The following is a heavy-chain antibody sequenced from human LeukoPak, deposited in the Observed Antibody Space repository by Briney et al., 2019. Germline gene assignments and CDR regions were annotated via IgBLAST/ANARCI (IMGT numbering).Heavy chain of an antibody. CDR1: GFTFSSHW. J-gene: IGHJ5*02. D-gene: IGHD3-22*01. CDR3: TTDLYYYDSSGYS. Sequence: GGSLRLSCAAFGFTFSSHWMHWVRQVPGKGLVWVSRINRDGSSANYADSVKGRFTISRDNAKNTLYLQMNSLRAEDTAVYYCTTDLYYYDSSGYSWGQGTLVTVSS. V-gene: IGHV3-74*01. CDR2: INRDGSSA.